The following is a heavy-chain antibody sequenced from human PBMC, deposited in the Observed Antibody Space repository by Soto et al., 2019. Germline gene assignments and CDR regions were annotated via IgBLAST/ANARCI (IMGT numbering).Heavy chain of an antibody. V-gene: IGHV3-21*06. CDR1: GFTFSSYS. Sequence: EVQLVESGGGLVKPGGSLRLSCVDSGFTFSSYSMNWVRQAPGKGLEWVSSIASSSSPIFYADSLKGRFTISRDNAKNSLYLQMNSLRVEDTAVYYCVRGGRGYTRDDVFDFWGQGTMVTVS. CDR2: IASSSSPI. J-gene: IGHJ3*01. D-gene: IGHD2-2*02. CDR3: VRGGRGYTRDDVFDF.